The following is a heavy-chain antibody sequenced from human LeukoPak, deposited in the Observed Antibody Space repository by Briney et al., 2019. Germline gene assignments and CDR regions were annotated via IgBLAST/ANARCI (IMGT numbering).Heavy chain of an antibody. CDR2: TGQSGSA. D-gene: IGHD3-22*01. V-gene: IGHV4-34*01. CDR3: ARGRRYYDSTGSYKHLDF. Sequence: SETLSLTCAVYGGSFSGYYWSWIRQPPGKGRGWVGETGQSGSADHNPSLKSRLIMSVDTSKNQFSLKLSSVTAADAGLYYCARGRRYYDSTGSYKHLDFWDQGTLVTVSS. CDR1: GGSFSGYY. J-gene: IGHJ4*02.